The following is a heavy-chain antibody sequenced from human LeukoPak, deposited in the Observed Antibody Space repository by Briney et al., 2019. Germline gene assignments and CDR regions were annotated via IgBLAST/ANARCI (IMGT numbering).Heavy chain of an antibody. D-gene: IGHD3-22*01. Sequence: PSETLSLTCTVSGGSISSSSYYWGWIRQPPGKGLEWIGSIYYSGSTYYNPSLKSRVTISVDTSKNQFSLKLSSVTAADTAVYYCAASYYYDSSGHWDPWGQGTLVTVSS. CDR2: IYYSGST. V-gene: IGHV4-39*07. J-gene: IGHJ5*02. CDR3: AASYYYDSSGHWDP. CDR1: GGSISSSSYY.